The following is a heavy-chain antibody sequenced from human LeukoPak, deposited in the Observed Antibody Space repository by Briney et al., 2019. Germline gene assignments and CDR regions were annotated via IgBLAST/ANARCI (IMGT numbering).Heavy chain of an antibody. Sequence: GGSLRLSCAASGFTFSDYFMTWIRQAPGKGLEWVSSISNSGSTTYSADSVRGRFTVSRDNSKNTLYLQMNSLRAEDTAVYYCAKDLLRYCSSTSCIYFDYWGQGTLVTVSS. J-gene: IGHJ4*02. V-gene: IGHV3-11*04. CDR2: ISNSGSTT. D-gene: IGHD2-2*01. CDR1: GFTFSDYF. CDR3: AKDLLRYCSSTSCIYFDY.